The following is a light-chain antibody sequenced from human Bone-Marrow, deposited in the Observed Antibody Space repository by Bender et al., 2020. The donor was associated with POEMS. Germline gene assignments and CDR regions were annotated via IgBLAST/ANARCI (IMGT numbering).Light chain of an antibody. J-gene: IGLJ3*02. CDR1: SSEIGDHKF. CDR2: DVD. Sequence: QSALTQPASVSGSPGQSITISCTGISSEIGDHKFVSWYQNHPGKAPKIIMYDVDKRPSGVSHRFSGSKSGNTASLTISGLQAEDEAIYYCCSYLGSGTWVFGGGTKMTVL. V-gene: IGLV2-23*02. CDR3: CSYLGSGTWV.